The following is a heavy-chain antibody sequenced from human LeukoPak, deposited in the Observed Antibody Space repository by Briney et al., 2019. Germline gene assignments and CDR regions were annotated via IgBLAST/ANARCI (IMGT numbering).Heavy chain of an antibody. J-gene: IGHJ4*02. V-gene: IGHV3-21*01. Sequence: GGSLRLSCAASGFTFSSYSMNWVRQAPGKGLEWVSSISSSSSYIYYADSVKGRFTISRDNAKNSLYLQMNSLRAEDTAVYYCARDHCGYESGYWGQGTLVTVSS. CDR3: ARDHCGYESGY. CDR2: ISSSSSYI. CDR1: GFTFSSYS. D-gene: IGHD5-12*01.